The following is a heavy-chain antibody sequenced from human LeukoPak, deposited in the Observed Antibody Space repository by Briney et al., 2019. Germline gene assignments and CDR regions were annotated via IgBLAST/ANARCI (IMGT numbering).Heavy chain of an antibody. CDR2: FDPEDGET. V-gene: IGHV1-24*01. CDR3: ATTYLRYYYGSGSYFDL. J-gene: IGHJ2*01. Sequence: ASVKVSCKVSGYTLTELSMHWVRLAPGKGLEWMGGFDPEDGETIYAQKFQGRVTMTEDTSTDTAYMELSSLRSEDTAVYYCATTYLRYYYGSGSYFDLWARGTLVTVSS. D-gene: IGHD3-10*01. CDR1: GYTLTELS.